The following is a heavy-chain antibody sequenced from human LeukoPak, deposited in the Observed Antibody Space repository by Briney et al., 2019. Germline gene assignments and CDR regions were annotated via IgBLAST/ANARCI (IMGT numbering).Heavy chain of an antibody. D-gene: IGHD4-17*01. Sequence: GGSLRLSCAASGFTFSSYWMSWVRQAPGEGLERVANIKQDGSEKYYLDSVKGRFTISRDNAKNTLYLQMNSLRAEHTAVYYCARDPYGDGDYWGQGTLVTVSS. CDR3: ARDPYGDGDY. CDR2: IKQDGSEK. J-gene: IGHJ4*02. V-gene: IGHV3-7*01. CDR1: GFTFSSYW.